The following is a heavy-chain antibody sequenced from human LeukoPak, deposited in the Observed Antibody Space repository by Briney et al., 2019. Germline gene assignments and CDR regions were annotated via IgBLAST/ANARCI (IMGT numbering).Heavy chain of an antibody. D-gene: IGHD4-17*01. Sequence: GGSLRLSCAASGFTFSSYAMSWVRQAPGKGLEWVSAISGSGGSTHYADSVKSRFTISRDNSKNTLYLQMNSLRAEDTAVYYCAKDYDYGDLGNFDYWGQGTLVTVSS. CDR1: GFTFSSYA. CDR3: AKDYDYGDLGNFDY. CDR2: ISGSGGST. V-gene: IGHV3-23*01. J-gene: IGHJ4*02.